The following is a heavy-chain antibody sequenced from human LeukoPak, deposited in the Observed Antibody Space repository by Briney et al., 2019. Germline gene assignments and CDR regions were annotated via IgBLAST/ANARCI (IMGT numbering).Heavy chain of an antibody. Sequence: GGSLRLSCAASGFMFDGYGLSWVRQAPGKGLEWVSDIKWDGGTTGYADSVKGRFTISRDNAKNSLYLQMNSLRAEDTALYYCARKGIDDTSGYYYVYFDYWGQGTLVTVSS. CDR2: IKWDGGTT. CDR3: ARKGIDDTSGYYYVYFDY. D-gene: IGHD3-22*01. V-gene: IGHV3-20*04. J-gene: IGHJ4*02. CDR1: GFMFDGYG.